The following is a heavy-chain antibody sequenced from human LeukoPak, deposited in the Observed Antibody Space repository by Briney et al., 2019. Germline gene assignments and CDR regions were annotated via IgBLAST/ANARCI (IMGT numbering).Heavy chain of an antibody. Sequence: SGTLSLTCTVSGGSVSSGSYYWSWIRQPPGKGLEWIGYIYYSGSTNYNPSLKSRVTISVDTSKNQFSLKLSSVTAANTAVYYCASSGYDLSGFDYWGQGTLVTVSS. CDR1: GGSVSSGSYY. J-gene: IGHJ4*02. CDR2: IYYSGST. CDR3: ASSGYDLSGFDY. D-gene: IGHD5-12*01. V-gene: IGHV4-61*01.